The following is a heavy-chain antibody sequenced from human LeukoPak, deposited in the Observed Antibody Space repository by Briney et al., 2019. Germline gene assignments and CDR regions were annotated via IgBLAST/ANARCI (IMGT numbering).Heavy chain of an antibody. CDR2: IYYSGST. CDR3: ARGTRAQVNYFGY. Sequence: SETLSLTCTVSGGSISSYYWSWIRQPPGKGLEWIGYIYYSGSTNYNPSLKSRVTISVDTSKNQFSLKLSSVTAADTAVYYCARGTRAQVNYFGYWGQGTLVTVSS. D-gene: IGHD1-7*01. V-gene: IGHV4-59*01. J-gene: IGHJ4*02. CDR1: GGSISSYY.